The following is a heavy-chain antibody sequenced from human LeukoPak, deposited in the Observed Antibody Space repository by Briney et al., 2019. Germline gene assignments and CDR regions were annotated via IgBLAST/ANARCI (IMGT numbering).Heavy chain of an antibody. J-gene: IGHJ4*02. V-gene: IGHV1-46*01. Sequence: ASVKVSCKASGYTFTSYYMHWVRQAPGQGLEWMGIINPSGGSTSYAQKFQGRVTMTRDTSTSTAYMELRSLRSDDTAVYYCARDSGWLQSYFDYWGQGTLVTVSS. CDR1: GYTFTSYY. D-gene: IGHD5-24*01. CDR3: ARDSGWLQSYFDY. CDR2: INPSGGST.